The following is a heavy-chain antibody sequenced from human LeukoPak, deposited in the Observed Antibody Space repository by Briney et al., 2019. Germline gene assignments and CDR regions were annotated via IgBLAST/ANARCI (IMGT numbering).Heavy chain of an antibody. Sequence: SETLSLTCTVSGGSISSYYWSWIRQPPGRGLEWIGYIYYSGSTNYNPSLKSRVTISVDTSKNQFSLKLSSVTAADTAVYYCARTDSSGYYYFDYWGQGTLVTVSS. D-gene: IGHD3-22*01. CDR1: GGSISSYY. CDR3: ARTDSSGYYYFDY. V-gene: IGHV4-59*01. J-gene: IGHJ4*02. CDR2: IYYSGST.